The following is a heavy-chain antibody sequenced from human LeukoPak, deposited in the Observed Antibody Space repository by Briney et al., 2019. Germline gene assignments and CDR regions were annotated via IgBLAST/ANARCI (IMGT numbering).Heavy chain of an antibody. Sequence: ASVTVSCKASGYTFTPNQMHWLRQAPAQGVEWMGWVNPINCVTNYARKFQVRVTMTRDTSISTAYMELSRLRADDTAVYYCARDIVRGATPDYWGQGILVTVSS. D-gene: IGHD3-10*01. CDR1: GYTFTPNQ. CDR2: VNPINCVT. CDR3: ARDIVRGATPDY. J-gene: IGHJ4*01. V-gene: IGHV1-2*02.